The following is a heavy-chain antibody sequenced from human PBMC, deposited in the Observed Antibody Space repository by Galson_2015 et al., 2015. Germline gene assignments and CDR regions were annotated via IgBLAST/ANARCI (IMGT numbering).Heavy chain of an antibody. V-gene: IGHV4-39*07. Sequence: LSLTCTVSGGSISSSSYYWGWIRQPPGKGLEWIGSIYYSGSTYYNPSLKSRVTISVDTSKNQFSLKLSSVTAADTAVYYCARGSQRELLDFGYWGQGTLVTVSS. CDR2: IYYSGST. CDR1: GGSISSSSYY. D-gene: IGHD1-26*01. J-gene: IGHJ4*02. CDR3: ARGSQRELLDFGY.